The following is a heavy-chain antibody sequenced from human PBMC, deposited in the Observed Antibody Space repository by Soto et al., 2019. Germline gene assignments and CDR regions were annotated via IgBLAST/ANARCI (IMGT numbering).Heavy chain of an antibody. V-gene: IGHV3-30-3*01. J-gene: IGHJ2*01. CDR2: ISYDGSNK. CDR3: ARDSLTDWYFDL. CDR1: GFTFSSYA. Sequence: QVQLVESGGGVVQPGRSLRLSCAASGFTFSSYAMHWVRQAPGKGLEWVAVISYDGSNKYYADSVKGPFTISRDNSKNTLYLQMNSLRAEDTAVYYCARDSLTDWYFDLWGRGTLVTVSS.